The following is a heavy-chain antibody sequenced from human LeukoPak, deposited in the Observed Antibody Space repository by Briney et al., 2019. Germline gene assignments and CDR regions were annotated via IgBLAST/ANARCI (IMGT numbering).Heavy chain of an antibody. CDR1: GYSFTKYW. V-gene: IGHV5-51*01. CDR3: ARHPITRYYDSSGDSAAGPDY. J-gene: IGHJ4*02. D-gene: IGHD3-22*01. Sequence: GESLKISCKGSGYSFTKYWIGWVRQMPGKGLEWMGIIYPGDSDTRYSPSFQGQVTISADKSIYTAYLQWSSLKASDTAMYYCARHPITRYYDSSGDSAAGPDYWGQGTLVTVSS. CDR2: IYPGDSDT.